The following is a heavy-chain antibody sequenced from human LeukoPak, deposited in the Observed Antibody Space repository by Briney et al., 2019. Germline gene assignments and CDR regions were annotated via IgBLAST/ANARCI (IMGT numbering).Heavy chain of an antibody. J-gene: IGHJ5*02. V-gene: IGHV1-69*05. Sequence: GASVKVSCKASGSTFSSYAISWVRQAPGQGLEWMGRIIPIFGTANYAQKFQGRVTITTDESTSTAYMELSSLRSEDTAVYYCARAMSMGYCSGGSCYPAINWFDPWGQGTLVTVSS. CDR3: ARAMSMGYCSGGSCYPAINWFDP. D-gene: IGHD2-15*01. CDR2: IIPIFGTA. CDR1: GSTFSSYA.